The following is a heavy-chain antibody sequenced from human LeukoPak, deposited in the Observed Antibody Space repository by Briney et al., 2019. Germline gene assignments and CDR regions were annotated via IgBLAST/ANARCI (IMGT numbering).Heavy chain of an antibody. J-gene: IGHJ4*02. CDR2: IYYSGST. CDR1: GGSISSSSYY. V-gene: IGHV4-39*01. Sequence: SETLSLTCTVSGGSISSSSYYWGWIRQPPGKGLEWIGSIYYSGSTYYNPSLKSRVTISVGTSKNQFSLKLSSVTAADTAVYYCARFESSIASGVDYWGQGTLVTVSS. D-gene: IGHD6-6*01. CDR3: ARFESSIASGVDY.